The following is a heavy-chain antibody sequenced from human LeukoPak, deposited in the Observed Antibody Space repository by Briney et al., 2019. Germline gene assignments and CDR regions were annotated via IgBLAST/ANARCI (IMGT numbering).Heavy chain of an antibody. D-gene: IGHD6-19*01. CDR3: ARTIAVAGPYNWFDH. J-gene: IGHJ5*02. V-gene: IGHV4-59*01. Sequence: PSETLSLTCTVSGGSISSYYWSWIRQPPGKGLEWIGYIYYSGSTNYNPSLTSRVTISVDTSKNQFSLKLSSVTAADTAVYYCARTIAVAGPYNWFDHWGQGTLVTVSS. CDR2: IYYSGST. CDR1: GGSISSYY.